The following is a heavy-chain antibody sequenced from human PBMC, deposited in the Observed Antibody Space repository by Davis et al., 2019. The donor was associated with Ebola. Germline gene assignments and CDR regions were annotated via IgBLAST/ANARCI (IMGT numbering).Heavy chain of an antibody. Sequence: HTGGSLRLSCAASGFTFSNYRMHWVRQDPGTGLVWVSRIKNDGSSTTYADSVQGRFTISRDNAKNTLYLQMNSLRAEDTAVYYCARGSPHSDVYWGGGDFYYGFDVWGKGTTVTVSP. CDR1: GFTFSNYR. D-gene: IGHD7-27*01. J-gene: IGHJ6*04. CDR3: ARGSPHSDVYWGGGDFYYGFDV. V-gene: IGHV3-74*01. CDR2: IKNDGSST.